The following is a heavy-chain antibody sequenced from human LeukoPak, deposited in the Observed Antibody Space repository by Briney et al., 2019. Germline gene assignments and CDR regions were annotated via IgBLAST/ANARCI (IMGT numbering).Heavy chain of an antibody. J-gene: IGHJ3*02. CDR1: GDSFNNGLY. CDR3: ARSYTDYGDYNDAFDI. D-gene: IGHD4-17*01. Sequence: PSETLSLTCTVSGDSFNNGLYWGWIRQPPGKGLEWIGSIPDSGNTYYNPSLKSRVTISVDTSKNQFSLKLSSVTAADTAVYYCARSYTDYGDYNDAFDIWGQGTMVTVSS. V-gene: IGHV4-38-2*02. CDR2: IPDSGNT.